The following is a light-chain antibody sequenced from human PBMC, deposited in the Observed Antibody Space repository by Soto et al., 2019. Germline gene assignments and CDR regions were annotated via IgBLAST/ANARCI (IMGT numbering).Light chain of an antibody. CDR3: QQYVRSPLT. Sequence: EIVLTQSPGTLSLSPGERATLSCRASQSVSSSYLAWYQQKPGQAPRLLIYGASSRATGIPDRFSGSGSGTDFTLTISRLEPEDFAVYYWQQYVRSPLTFGGGTKVEIK. J-gene: IGKJ4*01. CDR2: GAS. CDR1: QSVSSSY. V-gene: IGKV3-20*01.